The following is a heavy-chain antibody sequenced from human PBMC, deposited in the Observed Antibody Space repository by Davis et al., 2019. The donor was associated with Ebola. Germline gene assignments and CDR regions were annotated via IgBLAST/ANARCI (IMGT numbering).Heavy chain of an antibody. CDR2: INPHNGNT. CDR3: ARAQFPTTSDH. CDR1: GYSFTSYW. V-gene: IGHV1-18*04. J-gene: IGHJ4*02. D-gene: IGHD1-1*01. Sequence: GGSLRLSCKGSGYSFTSYWISWVRQAPGQGLEWMGWINPHNGNTNYAQNVQGRVTMTTDTSTSTAYMEVGSLRSDDTAVYYCARAQFPTTSDHWGQGTLVTVSS.